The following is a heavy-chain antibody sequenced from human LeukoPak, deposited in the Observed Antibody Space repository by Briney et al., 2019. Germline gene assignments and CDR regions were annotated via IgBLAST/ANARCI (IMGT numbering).Heavy chain of an antibody. V-gene: IGHV3-11*01. CDR1: GFTFSDYY. D-gene: IGHD2-21*01. CDR3: AKDQVVPPPYYYYGMDV. Sequence: GGSLRLSCAASGFTFSDYYMSWIRQTPGKGLEWVSYISSSGSTIYYADSVKGRFTISRDNAKNSLYLQMNSLRAEDTAVYYCAKDQVVPPPYYYYGMDVWGQGTTVTVSS. J-gene: IGHJ6*02. CDR2: ISSSGSTI.